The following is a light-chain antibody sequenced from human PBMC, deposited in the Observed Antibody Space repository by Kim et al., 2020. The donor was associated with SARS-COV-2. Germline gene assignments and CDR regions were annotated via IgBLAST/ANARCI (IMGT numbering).Light chain of an antibody. CDR2: KAS. CDR1: QSIGSW. V-gene: IGKV1-5*03. Sequence: ESVGDRVTITCRASQSIGSWLAWYQQKPGKAPKLLIYKASSLESGVPSRFSGSGSGTEFTLTISSLQPDDFATYYCQQYNSYPWTFGQGTKVDIK. J-gene: IGKJ1*01. CDR3: QQYNSYPWT.